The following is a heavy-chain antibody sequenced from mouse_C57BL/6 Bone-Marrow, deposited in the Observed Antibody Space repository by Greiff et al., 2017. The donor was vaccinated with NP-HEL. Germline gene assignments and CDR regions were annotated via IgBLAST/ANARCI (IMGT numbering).Heavy chain of an antibody. J-gene: IGHJ4*01. CDR1: VYTFTDYE. CDR3: TRPLSSRYAMDY. Sequence: VQLQQSGAELVRPGASVTLSCKASVYTFTDYEMHWVKQTPVHGLEWIGAIDPETGGTAYNQKFKGKAILTADKSSSTAYMELRSLTSEDSAVYYCTRPLSSRYAMDYWGQGTSVTVSS. D-gene: IGHD1-1*01. V-gene: IGHV1-15*01. CDR2: IDPETGGT.